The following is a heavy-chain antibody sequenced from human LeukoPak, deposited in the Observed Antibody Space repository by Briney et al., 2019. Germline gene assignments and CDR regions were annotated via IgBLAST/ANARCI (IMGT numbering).Heavy chain of an antibody. CDR1: GYTFTSYD. CDR3: AREGTGDQDYYYYGMDV. CDR2: MNPNSGNT. J-gene: IGHJ6*02. V-gene: IGHV1-8*01. D-gene: IGHD7-27*01. Sequence: ASVKVSCKASGYTFTSYDINWMRQATGQGLEWMGWMNPNSGNTGYAQKFQGRVTMTRNTSISTAYMELSSLRSEDTAVYYCAREGTGDQDYYYYGMDVWGQGTTVTVSS.